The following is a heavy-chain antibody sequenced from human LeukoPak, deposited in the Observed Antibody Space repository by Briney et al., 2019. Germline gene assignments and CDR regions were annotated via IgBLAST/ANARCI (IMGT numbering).Heavy chain of an antibody. CDR2: INPNSGGT. D-gene: IGHD3-22*01. J-gene: IGHJ4*02. CDR3: AREDSSGYYFFFDY. CDR1: GYTFTGYY. Sequence: ASVKVSCKASGYTFTGYYMHWVRQAPGQGLEWMGWINPNSGGTNYAQKFQGWVTMTRDTSISTAYMELSRLRSDDTAVYYCAREDSSGYYFFFDYWGQGTLVTVSS. V-gene: IGHV1-2*04.